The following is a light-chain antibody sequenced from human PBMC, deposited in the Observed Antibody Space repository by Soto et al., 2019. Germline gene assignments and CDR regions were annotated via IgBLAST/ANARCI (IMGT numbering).Light chain of an antibody. CDR3: QQSYSTPQT. Sequence: DIQMTQSPSSLAASVGDRITVTCRASQSISSYLNWYQQKPGKAPKLLIYAASSLQSRVPSRFSGSGSGTDFTLTISSLQPEDFATYYCQQSYSTPQTFGQGTRWIS. J-gene: IGKJ1*01. CDR2: AAS. CDR1: QSISSY. V-gene: IGKV1-39*01.